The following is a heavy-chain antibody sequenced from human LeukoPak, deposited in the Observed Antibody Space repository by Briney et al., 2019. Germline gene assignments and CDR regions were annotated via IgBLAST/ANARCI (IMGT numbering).Heavy chain of an antibody. Sequence: ASVKVSCKASGYTFTSYYIHWVRQAPGQGLEWMGIINPSGGSTSYAQKFQGRVTMTRDTSTSTVYMELSSLRSEDTAVYYCARDSLIRYYYDSSGYYWFDPWGQGTLVTVSS. D-gene: IGHD3-22*01. CDR3: ARDSLIRYYYDSSGYYWFDP. V-gene: IGHV1-46*01. CDR2: INPSGGST. CDR1: GYTFTSYY. J-gene: IGHJ5*02.